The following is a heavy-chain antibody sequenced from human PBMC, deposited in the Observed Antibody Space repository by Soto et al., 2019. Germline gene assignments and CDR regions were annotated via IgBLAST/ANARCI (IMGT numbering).Heavy chain of an antibody. CDR1: GYTFTSYD. Sequence: ASVKVSCTASGYTFTSYDINWVRQATGQGLEWMGWMNPNSGNTGYAQKFQGRVTMTRNTSISTAYMELSSLRSEDTAVYYCARVGYCSGGSCPTDPYYYYGMDVWGQGTTVTVSS. D-gene: IGHD2-15*01. V-gene: IGHV1-8*01. CDR3: ARVGYCSGGSCPTDPYYYYGMDV. CDR2: MNPNSGNT. J-gene: IGHJ6*02.